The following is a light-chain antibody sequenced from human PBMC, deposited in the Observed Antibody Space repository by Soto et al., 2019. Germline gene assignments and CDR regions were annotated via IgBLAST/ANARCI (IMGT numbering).Light chain of an antibody. CDR3: QQYNNWPSMYT. Sequence: RVMTQSPATLSVSPGERATLSCRASQSISNNLAWYQQKPGQAPRLLIYGASSRATGVPARFSGSGSGTDLTLIISSLQPEDFATYYCQQYNNWPSMYTFGQGTKLEIK. V-gene: IGKV3-15*01. CDR2: GAS. CDR1: QSISNN. J-gene: IGKJ2*01.